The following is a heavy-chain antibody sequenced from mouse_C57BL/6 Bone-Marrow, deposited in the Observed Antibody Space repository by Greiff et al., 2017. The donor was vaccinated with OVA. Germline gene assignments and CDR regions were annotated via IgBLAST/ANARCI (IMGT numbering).Heavy chain of an antibody. Sequence: QVQLKESGAELVKPGASVKISCKASGYAFSSYWMNWVKQRPGKGLEWIGQIYPGDGDTNYNGKFKGKATLTADKSSSTAYMQLSSLTSEDSAVYFCARERVGPFAYWGQGTLVTVSA. V-gene: IGHV1-80*01. CDR2: IYPGDGDT. CDR1: GYAFSSYW. J-gene: IGHJ3*01. CDR3: ARERVGPFAY.